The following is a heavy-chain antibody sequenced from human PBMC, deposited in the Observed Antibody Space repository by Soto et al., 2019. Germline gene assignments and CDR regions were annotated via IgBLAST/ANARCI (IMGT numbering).Heavy chain of an antibody. D-gene: IGHD3-10*01. CDR1: GGSITSGSYY. V-gene: IGHV4-30-4*02. CDR3: ARLESLRGYGMDV. Sequence: SETLSLTCTVSGGSITSGSYYWSWIRQHPGEGLEWIGYIYYNGNTYYNPSLKSRVSISVDTSKKQFSLKLRSVTAADTAVYYCARLESLRGYGMDVWGQGTTVTVSS. J-gene: IGHJ6*02. CDR2: IYYNGNT.